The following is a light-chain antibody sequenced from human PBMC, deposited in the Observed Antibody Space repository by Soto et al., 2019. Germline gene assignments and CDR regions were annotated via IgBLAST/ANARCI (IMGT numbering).Light chain of an antibody. CDR2: NDD. V-gene: IGLV1-44*01. J-gene: IGLJ3*02. CDR3: STWDDSLNGWV. Sequence: QSALTQPPSVSGTPGQRVNISCSGGISNIGKDTVNWYHQLPGTAPKLLMFNDDKRPSGVPDRFSGSRSGTSASLAISGLQSDDEAVYFCSTWDDSLNGWVFGGGTKLTVL. CDR1: ISNIGKDT.